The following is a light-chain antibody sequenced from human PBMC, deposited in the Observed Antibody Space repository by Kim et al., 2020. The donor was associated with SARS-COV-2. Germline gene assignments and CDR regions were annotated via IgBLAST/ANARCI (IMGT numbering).Light chain of an antibody. Sequence: PGKTARVTSGGNNIGSKGVHWSQPKPGQAPVLVIYYDSDRPSGIPERISGSNSGNTATLTISRVEAGDEADYYCQVWDSSSDHPVFGGGTQLTVL. J-gene: IGLJ2*01. CDR3: QVWDSSSDHPV. CDR1: NIGSKG. V-gene: IGLV3-21*04. CDR2: YDS.